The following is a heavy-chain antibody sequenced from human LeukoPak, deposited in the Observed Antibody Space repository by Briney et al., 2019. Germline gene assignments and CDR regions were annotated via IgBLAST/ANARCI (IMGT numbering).Heavy chain of an antibody. Sequence: GGSLRLSCAASGFTFSSYEMNWVRQAPGKGLEWVSYISSSGSTIYYADSVKGRFTISRDNAKNSLYLQMNSLRAEDTAVYYCAREGYSSSGFFQYWGQGTLVTVSS. CDR1: GFTFSSYE. J-gene: IGHJ4*02. CDR3: AREGYSSSGFFQY. CDR2: ISSSGSTI. V-gene: IGHV3-48*03. D-gene: IGHD6-19*01.